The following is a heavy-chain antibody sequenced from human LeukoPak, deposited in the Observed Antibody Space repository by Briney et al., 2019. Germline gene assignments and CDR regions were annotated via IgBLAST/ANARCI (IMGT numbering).Heavy chain of an antibody. V-gene: IGHV1-8*01. Sequence: ASVKVSCKASGYTFTCYDINWVRQATGQGLEWMGWMNPNSANTGYAQKFQGRVTMTRNTSISTAYMELSSLRSEDTAVYYCARLASSSWPLYYYYGMDVWGQGTTVTVSS. CDR2: MNPNSANT. CDR3: ARLASSSWPLYYYYGMDV. J-gene: IGHJ6*02. D-gene: IGHD6-13*01. CDR1: GYTFTCYD.